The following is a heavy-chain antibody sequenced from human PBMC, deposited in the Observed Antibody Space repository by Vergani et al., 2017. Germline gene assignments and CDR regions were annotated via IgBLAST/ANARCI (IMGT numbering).Heavy chain of an antibody. J-gene: IGHJ4*02. CDR3: ARGGEGVVIDY. D-gene: IGHD3-3*01. V-gene: IGHV1-2*04. CDR1: GFTFSSYA. CDR2: INPNSGGT. Sequence: VQLVESGGGLVQPGGSLRLSCAASGFTFSSYAISWVRQAPGQGLEWMGWINPNSGGTNYAQKFQGWVTMTRDTSISTAYMELSRLRSDDTAVYYCARGGEGVVIDYWGQGTLVTVSS.